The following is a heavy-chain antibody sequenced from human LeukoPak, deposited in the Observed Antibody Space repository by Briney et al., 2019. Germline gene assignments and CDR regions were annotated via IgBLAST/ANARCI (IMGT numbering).Heavy chain of an antibody. CDR2: MNPNSGNT. Sequence: ASVKVSCKASGYTFTSYDINWVRQATGQGLEWMGWMNPNSGNTGYAQKFQGRVTMTRNTSISTAYMELSSLRAEDTAVYYCAKETYSGYDFGRQFDPWGQGTLVTVSS. D-gene: IGHD5-12*01. J-gene: IGHJ5*02. V-gene: IGHV1-8*01. CDR3: AKETYSGYDFGRQFDP. CDR1: GYTFTSYD.